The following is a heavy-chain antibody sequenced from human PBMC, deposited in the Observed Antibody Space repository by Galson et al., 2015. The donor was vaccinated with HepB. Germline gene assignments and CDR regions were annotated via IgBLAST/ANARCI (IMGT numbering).Heavy chain of an antibody. Sequence: TVSGGSISGVNYYWGWIRQPPGQGLEWIGSIYYSGTAYYNPSLKSRVTISVDTSKNQFSLKLSSVTAADTAVYYCARVFEDAFDIWGQGTMVTVSS. J-gene: IGHJ3*02. CDR2: IYYSGTA. V-gene: IGHV4-39*07. CDR3: ARVFEDAFDI. D-gene: IGHD2-21*01. CDR1: GGSISGVNYY.